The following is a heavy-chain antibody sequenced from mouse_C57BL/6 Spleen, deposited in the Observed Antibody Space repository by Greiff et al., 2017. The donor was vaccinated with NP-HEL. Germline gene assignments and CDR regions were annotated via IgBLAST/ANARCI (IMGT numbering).Heavy chain of an antibody. CDR1: GFTFSSYA. D-gene: IGHD3-2*02. CDR3: ARVQDSSGYVDYFDY. CDR2: ISDGGSYT. V-gene: IGHV5-4*01. J-gene: IGHJ2*01. Sequence: EVQLVESGGGLVKPGGSLKLSCAASGFTFSSYAMSWVRQTPEKRLEWVATISDGGSYTYYPDNVKGRFTISRDNAKNNLYLQMSHLKSEDTAMYYCARVQDSSGYVDYFDYWGQGTTLTVSS.